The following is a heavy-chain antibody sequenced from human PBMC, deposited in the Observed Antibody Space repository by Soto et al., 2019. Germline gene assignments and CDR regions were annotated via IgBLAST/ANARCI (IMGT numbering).Heavy chain of an antibody. D-gene: IGHD2-2*01. Sequence: QVQLVESGGGVVQPGRSLRLSCAASGFTFSSYGMHWVRQAPGKGLEWVAVIWYDGSNKYYADSVKGRFTISRDNSKNTLYLQMISLRAEDTAVYYCARAIMGLVVPAAMNWFDPWGQGTLVTVSS. CDR3: ARAIMGLVVPAAMNWFDP. CDR1: GFTFSSYG. V-gene: IGHV3-33*01. CDR2: IWYDGSNK. J-gene: IGHJ5*02.